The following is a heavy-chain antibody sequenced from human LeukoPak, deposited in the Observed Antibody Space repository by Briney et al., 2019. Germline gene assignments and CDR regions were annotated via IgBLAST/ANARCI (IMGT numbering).Heavy chain of an antibody. J-gene: IGHJ4*02. CDR1: GGSISSYY. CDR2: IYNIVST. D-gene: IGHD2-8*01. CDR3: SRENGAFSPFGY. V-gene: IGHV4-59*12. Sequence: PSETLSLTCTVSGGSISSYYWSWIRQAPGKGLEWIGYIYNIVSTNYNPSLKSRVTMALDKSKNHLSLNLTSVTAADTAVYYCSRENGAFSPFGYWGQGTLVTVPS.